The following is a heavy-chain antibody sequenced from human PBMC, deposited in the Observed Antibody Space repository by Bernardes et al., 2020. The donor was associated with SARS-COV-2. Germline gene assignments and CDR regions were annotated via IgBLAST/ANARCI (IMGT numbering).Heavy chain of an antibody. CDR1: GYTLTELS. CDR2: FDPEDGET. CDR3: ATAIAVAALEYYYYGMDV. D-gene: IGHD6-19*01. J-gene: IGHJ6*02. V-gene: IGHV1-24*01. Sequence: ASVEVSCKVSGYTLTELSVHWVRQAHGKGLEWMGGFDPEDGETIYAQKFQGRVTMTEDTSTDTAYMELSSLRSEDTAVYYCATAIAVAALEYYYYGMDVWGQGTTVTVSS.